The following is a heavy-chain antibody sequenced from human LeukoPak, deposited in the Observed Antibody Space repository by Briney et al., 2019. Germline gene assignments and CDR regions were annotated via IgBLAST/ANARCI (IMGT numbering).Heavy chain of an antibody. V-gene: IGHV4-38-2*01. CDR1: GYSISSGYY. CDR3: VLSGWYSNYFDY. D-gene: IGHD6-19*01. CDR2: IYHSGST. Sequence: SETLSLTCAVSGYSISSGYYWGWIRPPPGKGLEWIGSIYHSGSTYYNPSLKSRVTISVDTSKNQFSLKLSSVTAADTAVYYCVLSGWYSNYFDYWGQGTLVTVSS. J-gene: IGHJ4*02.